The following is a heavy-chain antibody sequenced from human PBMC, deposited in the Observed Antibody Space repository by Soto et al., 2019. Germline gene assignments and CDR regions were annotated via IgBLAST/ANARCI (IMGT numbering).Heavy chain of an antibody. Sequence: EEHLWDSGGDLAQPRGSLRLSCATSGVTFRSRAMSWVRQVPGEGLEWVATITDTSGDAKYADPVRGRFTISRDNSKNTLYLQMNSLRVDDSAIYYCARGSTASFPGSRVFDLWGRGTLVTVSP. CDR3: ARGSTASFPGSRVFDL. V-gene: IGHV3-23*01. J-gene: IGHJ4*02. D-gene: IGHD3-10*01. CDR1: GVTFRSRA. CDR2: ITDTSGDA.